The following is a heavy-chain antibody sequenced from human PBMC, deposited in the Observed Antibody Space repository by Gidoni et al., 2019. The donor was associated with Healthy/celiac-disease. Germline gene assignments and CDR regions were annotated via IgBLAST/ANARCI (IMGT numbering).Heavy chain of an antibody. CDR3: AYSSSWYKGYFDY. J-gene: IGHJ4*02. V-gene: IGHV3-9*01. Sequence: EVQLVASGGGLVQPGRSLRLSCAASGFPFDDYAMHWVRQAPGKGLEWVSGISWNSGSIGYADSVKGRFTISRDNAKNSLYLQMNSLRAEDTALYYCAYSSSWYKGYFDYWGQGTLVTVSS. CDR2: ISWNSGSI. D-gene: IGHD6-13*01. CDR1: GFPFDDYA.